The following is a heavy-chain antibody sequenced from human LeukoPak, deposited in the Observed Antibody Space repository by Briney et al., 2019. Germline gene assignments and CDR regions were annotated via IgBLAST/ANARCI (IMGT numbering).Heavy chain of an antibody. CDR3: ARVVARHHAFDI. V-gene: IGHV4-59*01. CDR2: IYYSGST. CDR1: GGSISSYY. J-gene: IGHJ3*02. D-gene: IGHD2-15*01. Sequence: SETLSLTCTVSGGSISSYYWSWIRQPPGKGLEWIGYIYYSGSTNYNPSLKSRVTISVDTSKNQFSLRLSSVTAADTAVYYCARVVARHHAFDIWGQGTMVTVSS.